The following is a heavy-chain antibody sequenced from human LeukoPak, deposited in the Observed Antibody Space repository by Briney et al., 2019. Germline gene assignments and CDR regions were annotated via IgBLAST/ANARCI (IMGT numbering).Heavy chain of an antibody. Sequence: PSETLSLTCTVSGGSTSSYYWSWVRQAPGKGLEWVSAISGSGGSTYYADSVKGRFTISRDNSKNTLYLQMNSLRAEDTAVYYCAKDHWVAAAGTGDYWGQGTLVTVSS. CDR3: AKDHWVAAAGTGDY. CDR2: ISGSGGST. J-gene: IGHJ4*02. D-gene: IGHD6-13*01. V-gene: IGHV3-23*01. CDR1: GGSTSSYY.